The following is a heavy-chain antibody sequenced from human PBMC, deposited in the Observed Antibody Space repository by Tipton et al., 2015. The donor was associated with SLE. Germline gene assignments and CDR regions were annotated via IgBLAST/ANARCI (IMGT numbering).Heavy chain of an antibody. Sequence: TLSLTCTVSGGSISSSSYYLGWIRQPPGKGLEWIGSIYYSGSTYYNPSLQSRVTISVDTSKNQFSLKVSSVTAADTAVYYCARHRGGSPGAFDLWGQGTMVTVSS. CDR2: IYYSGST. CDR1: GGSISSSSYY. V-gene: IGHV4-39*01. CDR3: ARHRGGSPGAFDL. J-gene: IGHJ3*01. D-gene: IGHD3-16*01.